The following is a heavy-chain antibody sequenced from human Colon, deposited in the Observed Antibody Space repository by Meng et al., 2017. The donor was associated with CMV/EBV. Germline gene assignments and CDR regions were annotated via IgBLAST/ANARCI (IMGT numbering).Heavy chain of an antibody. J-gene: IGHJ6*02. CDR1: GVAMSLYY. Sequence: SETLSLTCSVSGVAMSLYYWSWIRQAPGKGLERIGHIYESGTTKYNPSLESRVTISADTSKNEFSLKLRSVTAADTAVYYCARQRRRINLLKGNEADFHGDMDVWGQGTTVTVSS. CDR2: IYESGTT. D-gene: IGHD3-10*01. V-gene: IGHV4-59*08. CDR3: ARQRRRINLLKGNEADFHGDMDV.